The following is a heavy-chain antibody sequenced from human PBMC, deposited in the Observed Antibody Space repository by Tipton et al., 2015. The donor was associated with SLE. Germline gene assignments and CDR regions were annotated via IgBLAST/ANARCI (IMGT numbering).Heavy chain of an antibody. CDR3: AGESQLVLNWFDP. V-gene: IGHV4-61*02. Sequence: TLSLTCTVSGGSITSGSYYWSWIRQPAGKGLEWIGRVYATGSTYYNPSLKSRVTISLDSSKNQISLKLSSVTAADTAVYYCAGESQLVLNWFDPWGQGTLVNVSS. J-gene: IGHJ5*02. D-gene: IGHD6-6*01. CDR2: VYATGST. CDR1: GGSITSGSYY.